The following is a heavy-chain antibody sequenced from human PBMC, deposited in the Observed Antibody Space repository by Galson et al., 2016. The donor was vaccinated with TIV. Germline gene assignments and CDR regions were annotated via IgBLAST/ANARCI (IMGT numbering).Heavy chain of an antibody. J-gene: IGHJ4*02. D-gene: IGHD6-6*01. CDR3: ARTTGAGVAARVLFDF. CDR2: IYYTGIA. Sequence: SETLSLTCPVSGGSVSHTSYYWGWIRQTPWKGLEWIGTIYYTGIAFYNPSLESRVTVSVDTSKNHFPLKLSSVSAADTAVYYCARTTGAGVAARVLFDFWGQGTLVTVSS. CDR1: GGSVSHTSYY. V-gene: IGHV4-39*06.